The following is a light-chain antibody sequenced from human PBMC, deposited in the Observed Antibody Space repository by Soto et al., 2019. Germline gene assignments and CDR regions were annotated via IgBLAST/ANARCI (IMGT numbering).Light chain of an antibody. CDR3: QESFSPLYT. Sequence: DIQLTQSPSSLSASAGDRVTITCRASQTIYNFVNWYQQTSGQAPKLLIYAASNLRGGVPSRFRGGGSGTNFTLTISDLQPDDFGTYFGQESFSPLYTFGQGTRLDI. J-gene: IGKJ2*01. CDR2: AAS. CDR1: QTIYNF. V-gene: IGKV1-39*01.